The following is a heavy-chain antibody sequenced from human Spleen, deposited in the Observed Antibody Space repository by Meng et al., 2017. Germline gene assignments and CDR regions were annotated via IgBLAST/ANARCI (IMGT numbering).Heavy chain of an antibody. D-gene: IGHD6-13*01. CDR1: GFTFSSYS. CDR3: AKVWSGIAASGRFDY. V-gene: IGHV3-23*01. J-gene: IGHJ4*02. Sequence: GESLKISCAASGFTFSSYSMNWVRQAPGKGLEWVSAISGSGGSTYYADSVKGRFTISRDNSKNTLYLQINSLRAEDTAVYYCAKVWSGIAASGRFDYWGQGTLVTVSS. CDR2: ISGSGGST.